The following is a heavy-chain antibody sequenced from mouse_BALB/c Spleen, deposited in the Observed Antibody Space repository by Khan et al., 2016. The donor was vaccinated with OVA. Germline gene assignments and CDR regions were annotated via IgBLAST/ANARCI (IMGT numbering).Heavy chain of an antibody. Sequence: EVELVESGGGLVKPGGSLKLSCEASGFTFSNYAMSWVRQSPEKRLEWVASIGSGESTYYLDSVKGRFTISRDNARNILYLQMSSLRSEDTAIDYCARDYWFAYWGQGTLVTVSA. J-gene: IGHJ3*01. CDR2: IGSGEST. CDR3: ARDYWFAY. CDR1: GFTFSNYA. V-gene: IGHV5-6-5*01.